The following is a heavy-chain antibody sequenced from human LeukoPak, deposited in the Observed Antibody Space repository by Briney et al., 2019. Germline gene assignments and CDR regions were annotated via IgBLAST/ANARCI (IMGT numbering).Heavy chain of an antibody. D-gene: IGHD4-17*01. CDR1: GYTLTSYV. CDR2: INPNSGGT. CDR3: ASLYGDKTSYYYYYMGV. V-gene: IGHV1-18*01. J-gene: IGHJ6*03. Sequence: GSVKVSCKASGYTLTSYVISSVRQAAGQGLEWMGWINPNSGGTNYAQKFQGRVIMTRDMTTSTVYMELSSLRSEDTAVYYCASLYGDKTSYYYYYMGVCGKGNTVTV.